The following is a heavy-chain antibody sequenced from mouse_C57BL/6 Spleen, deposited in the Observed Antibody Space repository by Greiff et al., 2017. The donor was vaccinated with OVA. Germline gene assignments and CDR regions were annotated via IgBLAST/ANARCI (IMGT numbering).Heavy chain of an antibody. V-gene: IGHV3-6*01. CDR2: ISYDGSN. CDR1: GYSITSGYY. CDR3: ARGDGSTGDYFDY. Sequence: EVQLQQSGPGLVKPSQSLSLTCSVTGYSITSGYYWNWIRQFPGNKLEWMGYISYDGSNNYNPSLKNRISITRDTSKNQFFLKLNSVTTEDTATYYCARGDGSTGDYFDYWGQGTTLTVSS. D-gene: IGHD2-3*01. J-gene: IGHJ2*01.